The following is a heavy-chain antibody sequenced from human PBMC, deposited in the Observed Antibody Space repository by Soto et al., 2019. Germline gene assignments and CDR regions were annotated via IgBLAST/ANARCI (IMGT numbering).Heavy chain of an antibody. D-gene: IGHD6-19*01. J-gene: IGHJ5*02. CDR2: ISAYNGNT. V-gene: IGHV1-18*01. Sequence: GASVKVSCKASGYTFTSYGISWVRQAPGQGLEWKGRISAYNGNTNYAQKLQGRVTMTTDKSTSTAYMELRSLRSDDTAVYYCARDGNNPVAANDPWGQGTLVTVSS. CDR1: GYTFTSYG. CDR3: ARDGNNPVAANDP.